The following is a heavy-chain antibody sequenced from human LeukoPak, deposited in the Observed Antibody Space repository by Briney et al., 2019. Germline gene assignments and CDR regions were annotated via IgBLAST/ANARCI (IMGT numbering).Heavy chain of an antibody. V-gene: IGHV4-4*07. CDR2: IYTSGST. Sequence: SETLSLTCTVSGGSISSYYWSWIRQPAGKGLEWIGRIYTSGSTNYNPSLKSRVTMSVDTSKNQISLKLSSVTAADTAVYYCARNPSNIAAAGTSWFDPWGQGTLVTVSS. D-gene: IGHD6-13*01. CDR1: GGSISSYY. CDR3: ARNPSNIAAAGTSWFDP. J-gene: IGHJ5*02.